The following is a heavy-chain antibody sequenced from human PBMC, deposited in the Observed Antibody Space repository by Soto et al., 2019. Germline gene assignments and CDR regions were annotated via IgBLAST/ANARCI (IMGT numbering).Heavy chain of an antibody. V-gene: IGHV4-59*08. J-gene: IGHJ4*02. CDR1: GGSLSSYY. CDR2: IYYSGST. CDR3: ARRYGSSFDY. Sequence: SETLSLTCTVSGGSLSSYYWTWIRQPPGKGLEWIGYIYYSGSTNYNPSLKSRVTISVDTSKNQFSLKLSSVTAADTAVYYCARRYGSSFDYWGQGTLVTVSS. D-gene: IGHD5-12*01.